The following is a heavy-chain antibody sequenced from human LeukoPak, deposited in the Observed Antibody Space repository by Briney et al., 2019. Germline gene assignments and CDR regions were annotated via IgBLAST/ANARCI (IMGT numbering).Heavy chain of an antibody. Sequence: SETLSLTCAVYGGSFSGYYWSWIRQPPGKGLEWIGEVNHSGRINYNPSLKSRVTISADTSKNQFSLKLSFVTAADTAVYYCARQRDYSYWALGEFDPWGPGNVVTVSS. CDR3: ARQRDYSYWALGEFDP. V-gene: IGHV4-34*01. CDR1: GGSFSGYY. J-gene: IGHJ5*02. D-gene: IGHD1-26*01. CDR2: VNHSGRI.